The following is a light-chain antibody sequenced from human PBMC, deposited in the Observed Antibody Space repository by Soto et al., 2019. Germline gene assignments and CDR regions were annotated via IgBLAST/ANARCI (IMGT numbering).Light chain of an antibody. CDR1: QSLLHSNGYNY. Sequence: DIVMTQSPLSLPVTPGETASISCRSSQSLLHSNGYNYLDWYLQKPGQSPQLLIYLGSNRASGVPDRFRGSGSGTDFTLKISRVEAEDCGVYYCMQALQTPYTFGQGTKLEIK. CDR3: MQALQTPYT. CDR2: LGS. V-gene: IGKV2-28*01. J-gene: IGKJ2*01.